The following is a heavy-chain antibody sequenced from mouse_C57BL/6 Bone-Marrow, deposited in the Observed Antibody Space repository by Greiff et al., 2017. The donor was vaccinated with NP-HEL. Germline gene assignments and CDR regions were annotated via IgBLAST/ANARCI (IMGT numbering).Heavy chain of an antibody. J-gene: IGHJ3*01. CDR3: ARVRGGRFAY. D-gene: IGHD3-2*02. V-gene: IGHV1-81*01. CDR1: GYTFTSYG. CDR2: IYPRSGNT. Sequence: VQLQQSGAELARPGASVKLSCKASGYTFTSYGISWVKQRTGQGLEWIGEIYPRSGNTYYNEKFKGKATLTADKSSSTAYMELRSLTSEDSAVYFCARVRGGRFAYWGQGTLVTVSA.